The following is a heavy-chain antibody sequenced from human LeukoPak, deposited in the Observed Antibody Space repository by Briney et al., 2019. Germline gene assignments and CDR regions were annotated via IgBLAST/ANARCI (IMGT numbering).Heavy chain of an antibody. Sequence: GGSLRLSCAASGFTFSSYEMSWVRQAPGKGLEWVSAISGSGGSTYYADSVKGRFTISRDNSKNTLYLQMNSLRAEDTAVYYCARVYGSGAFFGGWGQGTLVTVSS. V-gene: IGHV3-23*01. CDR3: ARVYGSGAFFGG. J-gene: IGHJ4*02. D-gene: IGHD3-10*01. CDR2: ISGSGGST. CDR1: GFTFSSYE.